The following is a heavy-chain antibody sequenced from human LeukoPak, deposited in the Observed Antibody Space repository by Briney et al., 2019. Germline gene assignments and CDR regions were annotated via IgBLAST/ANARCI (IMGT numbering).Heavy chain of an antibody. V-gene: IGHV4-59*08. Sequence: PSETLSLTCTASGGSISGFYWSWLRQPPGKGLEWIGYIHYSGSTNYNPSLKSRVTISVDTSKNQFSLKLNSVTAADTAVYYCARQDNDYPYYFDYWGQGTLVTVSS. D-gene: IGHD4-11*01. CDR3: ARQDNDYPYYFDY. J-gene: IGHJ4*02. CDR1: GGSISGFY. CDR2: IHYSGST.